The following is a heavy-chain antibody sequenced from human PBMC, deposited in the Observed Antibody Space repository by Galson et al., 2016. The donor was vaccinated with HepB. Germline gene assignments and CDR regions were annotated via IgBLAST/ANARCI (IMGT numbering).Heavy chain of an antibody. Sequence: SLRLSCAASRFTFSRSSMTWFRQAPGKGLEWVSTISGTDGATSYTESVKGRFTISRDNSEKTLFLQMSSLRAEDTAGYYCAGGGSESDYWGQGTLVIVSS. V-gene: IGHV3-23*01. J-gene: IGHJ4*02. CDR3: AGGGSESDY. D-gene: IGHD3-16*01. CDR1: RFTFSRSS. CDR2: ISGTDGAT.